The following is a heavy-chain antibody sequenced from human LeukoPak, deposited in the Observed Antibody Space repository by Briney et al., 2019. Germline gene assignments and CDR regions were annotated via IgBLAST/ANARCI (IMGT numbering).Heavy chain of an antibody. Sequence: PETLSLTCAVYAGSLSGIYWSWISQPPRNGLGWNGQINNSGSTNYTPSLKSRVTISVDTSKNQFSLKLSCVTAADTAVYYCARGPHRYSSSWLDSWGQGTLVTVSS. CDR2: INNSGST. V-gene: IGHV4-34*01. CDR3: ARGPHRYSSSWLDS. J-gene: IGHJ5*01. D-gene: IGHD6-13*01. CDR1: AGSLSGIY.